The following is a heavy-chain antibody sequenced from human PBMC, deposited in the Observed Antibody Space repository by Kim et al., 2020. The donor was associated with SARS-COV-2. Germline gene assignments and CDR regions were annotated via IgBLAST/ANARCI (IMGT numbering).Heavy chain of an antibody. CDR1: EFSFTAYW. D-gene: IGHD1-26*01. V-gene: IGHV3-7*03. CDR2: IKEDGTEK. CDR3: ARRGSGWGSFDY. Sequence: GGSLRLSCAASEFSFTAYWMTWVRQAPGKGLEWVATIKEDGTEKFYVDSVKGRFTVSRDNSKKSLYLQMKSLRVEDTAVYFCARRGSGWGSFDYWGHGT. J-gene: IGHJ4*01.